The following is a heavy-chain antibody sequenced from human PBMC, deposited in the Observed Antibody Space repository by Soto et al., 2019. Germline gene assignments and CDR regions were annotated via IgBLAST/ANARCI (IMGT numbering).Heavy chain of an antibody. D-gene: IGHD3-9*01. Sequence: ASVKVSCKASGFPFTSYYMHWVRQAPGQRLEWMGIINPSGGSTSYAQKFQGRVTMTRDTSTSTVYMELNSLRAEDTAVYYCAKALLRYFDWLDYYYMDVWGKGTTVTVSS. J-gene: IGHJ6*03. CDR1: GFPFTSYY. CDR2: INPSGGST. V-gene: IGHV1-46*01. CDR3: AKALLRYFDWLDYYYMDV.